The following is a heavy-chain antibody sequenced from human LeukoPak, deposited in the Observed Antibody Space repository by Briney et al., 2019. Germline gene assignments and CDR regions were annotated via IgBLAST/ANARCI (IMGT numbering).Heavy chain of an antibody. J-gene: IGHJ4*02. D-gene: IGHD4-17*01. Sequence: GASVKVSCKASGYTFTNYYMHWVRQAPGQGLEWMGIINPSGGSTSYAQKFQGRVTMTRDTSTSTVYMELSSLRSEDTAVYYCARDGSTVTTLEYWGQGTLVTVSS. V-gene: IGHV1-46*01. CDR3: ARDGSTVTTLEY. CDR2: INPSGGST. CDR1: GYTFTNYY.